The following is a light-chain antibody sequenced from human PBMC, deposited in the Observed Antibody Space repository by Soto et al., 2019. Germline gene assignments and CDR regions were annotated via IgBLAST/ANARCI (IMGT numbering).Light chain of an antibody. J-gene: IGKJ4*01. Sequence: EIVLTQSPATLSLSPGERATLSCRASQNVNNYLAWYQQKPGQAPRLLIYGASSRATGIPDRFSGSGSGTDFTLTISRLEPEDFAVYYCQQYGSSLVTFGGGTKVDI. CDR3: QQYGSSLVT. CDR1: QNVNNY. V-gene: IGKV3-20*01. CDR2: GAS.